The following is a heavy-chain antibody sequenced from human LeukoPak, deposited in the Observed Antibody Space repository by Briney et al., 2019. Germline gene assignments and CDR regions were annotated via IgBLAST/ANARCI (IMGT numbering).Heavy chain of an antibody. D-gene: IGHD3-10*01. V-gene: IGHV3-21*01. CDR2: ISSSSSYI. CDR3: ARAWFEENAFDI. Sequence: GGSLRLSCAASGFTFSSYSMNWVRQAPGKGPEWVSSISSSSSYIYYADSVKGRFTITRDNAKNSLYPQMNSLRAEDTAVYYCARAWFEENAFDIWGQGTMVTVSS. CDR1: GFTFSSYS. J-gene: IGHJ3*02.